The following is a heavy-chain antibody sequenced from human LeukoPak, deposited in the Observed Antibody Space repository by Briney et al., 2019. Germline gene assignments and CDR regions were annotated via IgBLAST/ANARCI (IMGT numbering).Heavy chain of an antibody. CDR2: IYYSGST. V-gene: IGHV4-59*01. D-gene: IGHD1-26*01. Sequence: PSETLSLTCTVSGGSISSYYWSWIRQPPGKGLEWIGYIYYSGSTNYNPSLKSRVTISVDTSKNQFSLKLSSVTAADTAVYYCARVRGGSYYLEYYFDYWGQGTLVTVSS. CDR3: ARVRGGSYYLEYYFDY. J-gene: IGHJ4*02. CDR1: GGSISSYY.